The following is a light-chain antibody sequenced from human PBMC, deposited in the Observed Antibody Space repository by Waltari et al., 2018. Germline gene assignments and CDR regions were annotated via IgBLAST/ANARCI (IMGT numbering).Light chain of an antibody. J-gene: IGLJ1*01. CDR2: EVT. Sequence: QSALTQPASVSGSPGQSLTISCTGTNRDVGGDNYVSWYQQRPGKAPPLLVSEVTNRPSGVSNRFSGSKSDNTASLTISGLLAEDEADYYCSSYTNSSTYVFGTGTKVTVL. V-gene: IGLV2-14*01. CDR1: NRDVGGDNY. CDR3: SSYTNSSTYV.